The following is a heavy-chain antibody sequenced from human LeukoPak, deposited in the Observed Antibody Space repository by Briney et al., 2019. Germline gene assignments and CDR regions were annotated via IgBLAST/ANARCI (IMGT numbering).Heavy chain of an antibody. J-gene: IGHJ4*02. Sequence: GRSLRLSCAASGFTFSSYGMTWIRQAPGKGPEWLAYINSSGRTIYYADSVRGRFTISRDNAKNSLYLQMNSLRVEDTAIYYCARDRDYSTSPFDYWGQGTLVTVSS. D-gene: IGHD2/OR15-2a*01. CDR3: ARDRDYSTSPFDY. V-gene: IGHV3-48*04. CDR2: INSSGRTI. CDR1: GFTFSSYG.